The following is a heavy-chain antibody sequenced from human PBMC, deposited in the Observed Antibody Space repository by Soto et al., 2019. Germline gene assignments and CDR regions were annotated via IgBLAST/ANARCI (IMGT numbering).Heavy chain of an antibody. Sequence: QVQLVQSGPEVSKPGASVKVSCKASGYTFSDYDIYWVRQATGQGLEWLGWMNTDSGNTGYAQRLQGRINMTRETSTRTAYLELSSLRPDDTAIYFCARWYGGDACGLDVWGQGTTVTVSS. D-gene: IGHD4-17*01. CDR1: GYTFSDYD. V-gene: IGHV1-8*02. J-gene: IGHJ6*02. CDR2: MNTDSGNT. CDR3: ARWYGGDACGLDV.